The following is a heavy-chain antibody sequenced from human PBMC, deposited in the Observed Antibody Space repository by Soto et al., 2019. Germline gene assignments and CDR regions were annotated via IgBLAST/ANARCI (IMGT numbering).Heavy chain of an antibody. Sequence: SETLSLTCTFSVGSIDVYFWNWIRQPPGKGLEWIGNVHYSGATMYRSSFKSRLDISVDTSKNHFSMTLTSVTAADTAVYYCARMLVNARYDTNTNDTFDVWGQGTVVTVSS. J-gene: IGHJ3*01. D-gene: IGHD2-8*01. CDR1: VGSIDVYF. CDR2: VHYSGAT. CDR3: ARMLVNARYDTNTNDTFDV. V-gene: IGHV4-59*01.